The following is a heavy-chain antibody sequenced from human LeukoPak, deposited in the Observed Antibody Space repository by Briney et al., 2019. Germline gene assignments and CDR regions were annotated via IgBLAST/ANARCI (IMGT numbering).Heavy chain of an antibody. D-gene: IGHD6-19*01. CDR2: IYYSGST. Sequence: KPSETLSFTCTVSGGSISSYYWSWIRQPPGKGLEWIGYIYYSGSTNYNPSLKSRVTISVDTSKNQFSLKLSSVTAADTAVYYCASRSSGWYFDYWGQGTLVTVSS. CDR1: GGSISSYY. J-gene: IGHJ4*02. V-gene: IGHV4-59*01. CDR3: ASRSSGWYFDY.